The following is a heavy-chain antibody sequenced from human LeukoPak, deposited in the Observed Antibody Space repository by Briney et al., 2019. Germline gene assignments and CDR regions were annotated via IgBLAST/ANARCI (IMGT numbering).Heavy chain of an antibody. J-gene: IGHJ4*02. CDR2: INHSGST. CDR3: ARLGGYYDSTPGDY. CDR1: GGSFSGYY. D-gene: IGHD3-22*01. V-gene: IGHV4-34*01. Sequence: SETLSLTCAVSGGSFSGYYWSWIRQPPGKGLEWIGEINHSGSTNYNPPLKSRVTISVDTSKNQFSLKLSSVTAADTAVYYCARLGGYYDSTPGDYWGQGTLVTVSS.